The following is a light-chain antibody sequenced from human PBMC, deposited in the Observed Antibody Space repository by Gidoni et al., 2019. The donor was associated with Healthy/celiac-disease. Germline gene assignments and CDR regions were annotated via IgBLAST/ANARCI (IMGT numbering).Light chain of an antibody. CDR1: QGISSY. V-gene: IGKV1-9*01. Sequence: DIQLTQSPSFLSASVGDRVTITCRASQGISSYLAWYQQKPGKAPTLLIYAASTLQSGVPSRFSGSGSGTEFTLTIGSLQPEDFATYYCHAGSFGGGTKVEIK. CDR2: AAS. CDR3: HAGS. J-gene: IGKJ4*01.